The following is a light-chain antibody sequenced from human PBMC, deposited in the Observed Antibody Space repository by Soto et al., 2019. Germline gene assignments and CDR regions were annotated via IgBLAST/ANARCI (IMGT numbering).Light chain of an antibody. V-gene: IGLV2-11*01. CDR3: CSYAGSYSYV. Sequence: QSALTQPRSVSGSPGQSVTISCTGTSSDVGGYNYVSWYQQHPGKAPKLMIYDVSKRPSGVPDRFSGSKSGNTASLTISGLQAEDVADYSCCSYAGSYSYVFGTGTKLTVL. CDR2: DVS. CDR1: SSDVGGYNY. J-gene: IGLJ1*01.